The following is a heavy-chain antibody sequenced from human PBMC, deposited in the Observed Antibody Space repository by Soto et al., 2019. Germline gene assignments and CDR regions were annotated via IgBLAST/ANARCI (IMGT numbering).Heavy chain of an antibody. CDR1: GDTFSFYT. CDR3: ASGDSGYDYGGDYYGMDV. J-gene: IGHJ6*02. D-gene: IGHD5-12*01. CDR2: INPIVSMS. Sequence: SVKVSCKASGDTFSFYTINWVRQAPGLGLEWVGRINPIVSMSNYAQKFQGRVTMTRDTSTSTVYMELSSLRSEDTAVYYCASGDSGYDYGGDYYGMDVWGQGTTVTVSS. V-gene: IGHV1-69*02.